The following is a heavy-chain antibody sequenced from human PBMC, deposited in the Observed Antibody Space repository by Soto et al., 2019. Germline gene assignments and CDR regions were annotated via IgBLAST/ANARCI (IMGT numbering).Heavy chain of an antibody. CDR3: ARDKEHCSGGSCYSPEYFDY. CDR2: ISAYNGNT. CDR1: GYTFTSYG. D-gene: IGHD2-15*01. Sequence: QVQLVQSGAEVKKPGASVKVSCKASGYTFTSYGISWVRQAPGQGLEWMGWISAYNGNTNYAQKLQGRVTMTTDTSTSTAYMELRSLRSDDTDVYYCARDKEHCSGGSCYSPEYFDYWGQGTLVTVSS. J-gene: IGHJ4*02. V-gene: IGHV1-18*01.